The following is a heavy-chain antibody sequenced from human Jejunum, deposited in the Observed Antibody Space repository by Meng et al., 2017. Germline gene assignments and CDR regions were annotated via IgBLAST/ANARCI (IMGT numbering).Heavy chain of an antibody. CDR3: ARDVSGCAAGTTKYYGMDV. V-gene: IGHV1-18*01. CDR1: GYSFTNYG. CDR2: ISAYSGHT. D-gene: IGHD1-14*01. J-gene: IGHJ6*02. Sequence: ASVKVSCKASGYSFTNYGISWVRQAPGQGLEWMGWISAYSGHTSYAQKVQGRANMTIDTSMSTAYMELRSLRSDDSALYWCARDVSGCAAGTTKYYGMDVWGQGTTVTVSS.